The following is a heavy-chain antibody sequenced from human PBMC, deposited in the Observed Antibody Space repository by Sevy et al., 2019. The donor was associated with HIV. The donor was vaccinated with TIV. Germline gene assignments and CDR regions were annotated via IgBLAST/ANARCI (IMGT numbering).Heavy chain of an antibody. V-gene: IGHV3-30-3*01. CDR3: ARAFGDEFSPNWFDP. D-gene: IGHD3-16*01. Sequence: GGSLRLSCAASGFTFSSYAMHWVRQAPGKGLEWVAVISYDGSNKYYADSVKGRFTISRDNSKNTLYLQMNSLRAEDTAVYYCARAFGDEFSPNWFDPRGQGTLVTVSS. CDR2: ISYDGSNK. CDR1: GFTFSSYA. J-gene: IGHJ5*02.